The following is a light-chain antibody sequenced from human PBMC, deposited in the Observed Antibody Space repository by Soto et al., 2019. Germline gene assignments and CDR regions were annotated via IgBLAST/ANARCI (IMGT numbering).Light chain of an antibody. V-gene: IGKV1-5*03. CDR1: QSISTY. J-gene: IGKJ5*01. CDR3: KQYENLPN. CDR2: KAS. Sequence: DVQMTHTPSSFSASVLYIVILTFRASQSISTYLAWYQQKPGKAPKLLIYKASSLESGVPSRFRGSGSGTDFTFTISRLQPEDIATYYCKQYENLPNFGQGTRLEIK.